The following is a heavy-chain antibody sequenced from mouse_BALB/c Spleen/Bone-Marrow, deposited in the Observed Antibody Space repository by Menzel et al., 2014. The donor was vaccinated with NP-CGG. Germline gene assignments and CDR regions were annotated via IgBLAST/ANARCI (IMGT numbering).Heavy chain of an antibody. CDR1: GYSFTSYW. D-gene: IGHD2-12*01. J-gene: IGHJ4*01. CDR3: ARYDLFSYAMVY. Sequence: VQLQQSGPQLVRPGASVKISCKASGYSFTSYWMHWVQQGPGQGLEWIGMIDPSDSETGLSQKFKDKATLTVDRSSSTAYMQLSSPTAEDSAVYYCARYDLFSYAMVYWGQGTSVTVSS. V-gene: IGHV1S127*01. CDR2: IDPSDSET.